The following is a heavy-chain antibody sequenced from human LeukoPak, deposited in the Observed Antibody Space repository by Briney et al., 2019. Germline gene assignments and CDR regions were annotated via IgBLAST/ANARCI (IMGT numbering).Heavy chain of an antibody. CDR2: IYTSGST. Sequence: SQTLSLTCTVSGGSISSGSYYWSWIRQPAGKGLERIGRIYTSGSTNYNPSLKSRVTISVDTSKNQFSLKLSSVTAADTAVYYCARLAADPDSYYYYYYMDVWGKGTTVTISS. D-gene: IGHD2-15*01. J-gene: IGHJ6*03. V-gene: IGHV4-61*02. CDR3: ARLAADPDSYYYYYYMDV. CDR1: GGSISSGSYY.